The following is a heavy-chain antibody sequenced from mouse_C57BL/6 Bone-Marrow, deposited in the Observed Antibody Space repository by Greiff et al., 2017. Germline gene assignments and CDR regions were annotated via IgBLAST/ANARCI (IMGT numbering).Heavy chain of an antibody. CDR3: ARSVTAVVPYWYFGV. V-gene: IGHV1-26*01. CDR2: INPNNGGT. J-gene: IGHJ1*03. CDR1: GYTFTDYY. Sequence: EVQLQQSGPELVRPGASVKISCKASGYTFTDYYLNWVKPSHGKSLEWIGDINPNNGGTSYNQKFKGKATLTVDKSSSTAYMELRSLTSEDSAVYYCARSVTAVVPYWYFGVWGTGTTVTVSS. D-gene: IGHD1-1*01.